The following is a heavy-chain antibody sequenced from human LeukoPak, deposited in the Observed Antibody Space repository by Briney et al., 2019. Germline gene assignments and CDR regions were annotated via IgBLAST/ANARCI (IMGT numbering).Heavy chain of an antibody. Sequence: GGSLRLSCAASGFTFSSYAMNWVRQAPGKGLEWVSVISGSGGITYYADSVKGRFTISRDNAKNSLYLQMNSLRAEDTAVYYCARDRSPGTGTPATFDPWGQGTLVTVSS. D-gene: IGHD1-7*01. CDR2: ISGSGGIT. CDR1: GFTFSSYA. V-gene: IGHV3-23*01. J-gene: IGHJ5*02. CDR3: ARDRSPGTGTPATFDP.